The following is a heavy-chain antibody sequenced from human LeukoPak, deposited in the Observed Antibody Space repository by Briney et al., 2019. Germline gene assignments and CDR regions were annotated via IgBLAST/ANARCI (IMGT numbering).Heavy chain of an antibody. CDR1: GLTFSSYS. J-gene: IGHJ4*02. CDR2: ISSSSSYI. V-gene: IGHV3-21*01. CDR3: ARNHYTQSFDY. Sequence: GGSLRLSCAASGLTFSSYSMNWVRQAPGKGLGWVSSISSSSSYIYYADSLKGRFTISRDNAKNSLYLQMNSLRAEDTAVYYCARNHYTQSFDYWGQGTLVTVSS. D-gene: IGHD3-3*01.